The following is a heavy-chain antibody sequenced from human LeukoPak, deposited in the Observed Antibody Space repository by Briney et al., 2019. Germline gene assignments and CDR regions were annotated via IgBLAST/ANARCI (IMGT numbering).Heavy chain of an antibody. CDR1: GGSISSYY. D-gene: IGHD6-19*01. CDR2: IYYSGST. CDR3: AGVRFSVYSSGWYDY. Sequence: SETLSLTCTVSGGSISSYYWSWIRQPPGKGLEWIGYIYYSGSTNYNPSLKSRVTISVDTSKNQFSLKLSSVTAADTAVYYCAGVRFSVYSSGWYDYWGQGTLVTVSS. J-gene: IGHJ4*02. V-gene: IGHV4-59*01.